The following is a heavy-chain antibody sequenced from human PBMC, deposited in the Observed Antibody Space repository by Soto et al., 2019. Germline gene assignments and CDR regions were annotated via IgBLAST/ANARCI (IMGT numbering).Heavy chain of an antibody. Sequence: EVQLVESGGGLVKTGGSLTLSCAGSGFAFRSYNMNWVRQPPGKGLEWVASISSGSSNIYYADSVKGRFTISRDNAKDSLYLQMDRLRAEDSAVYYCASATVVAGTFDFWGQGTLLTVSS. CDR2: ISSGSSNI. CDR1: GFAFRSYN. J-gene: IGHJ4*02. D-gene: IGHD2-15*01. V-gene: IGHV3-21*01. CDR3: ASATVVAGTFDF.